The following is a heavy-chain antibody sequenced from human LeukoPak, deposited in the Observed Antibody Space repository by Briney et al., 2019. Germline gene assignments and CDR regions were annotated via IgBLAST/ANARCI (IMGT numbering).Heavy chain of an antibody. Sequence: GGSLRLSCAASGFTFSSYAMHWVRQAPGKGLEWVAVISYDGSNEYYADSVKGRFTISRDNSKNTLYLQMNSLRAEDTAVYYCAKDRTTGTTFADYWGQGTLVTVSS. J-gene: IGHJ4*02. D-gene: IGHD1-1*01. CDR3: AKDRTTGTTFADY. V-gene: IGHV3-30-3*01. CDR1: GFTFSSYA. CDR2: ISYDGSNE.